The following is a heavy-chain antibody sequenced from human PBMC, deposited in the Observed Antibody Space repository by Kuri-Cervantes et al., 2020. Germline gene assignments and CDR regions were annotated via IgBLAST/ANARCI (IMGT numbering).Heavy chain of an antibody. J-gene: IGHJ4*02. CDR2: FDPEDGET. D-gene: IGHD6-19*01. V-gene: IGHV1-24*01. CDR1: GYTLTELS. CDR3: AKIEEQWLARWAAFDY. Sequence: ASVKVSCKVSGYTLTELSMHWVRQAPGKGLEWMGGFDPEDGETIYAQKFQGRVTMTEDTSTDTAYMELSSLRSEDTAVYYCAKIEEQWLARWAAFDYWGQGTLVTVSS.